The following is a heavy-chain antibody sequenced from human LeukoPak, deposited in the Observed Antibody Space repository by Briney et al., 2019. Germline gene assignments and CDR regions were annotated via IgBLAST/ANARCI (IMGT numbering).Heavy chain of an antibody. D-gene: IGHD6-13*01. CDR2: IKQDGSEK. J-gene: IGHJ5*02. Sequence: GGSLRLSCAASGFSFSNYWVSWVRQAPGKGLQWVANIKQDGSEKYYVDSLKGRFTISRDNAKNSLYLQMNSLRAEDTAVYYCAREISSWYRTEGRFDPWGQGTLVTVSS. CDR3: AREISSWYRTEGRFDP. CDR1: GFSFSNYW. V-gene: IGHV3-7*01.